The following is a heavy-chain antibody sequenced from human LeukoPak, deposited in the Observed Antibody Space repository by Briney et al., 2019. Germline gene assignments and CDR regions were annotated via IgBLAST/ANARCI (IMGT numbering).Heavy chain of an antibody. CDR2: IYPGDSDT. CDR3: AAMYYYGSGTYPTDY. V-gene: IGHV5-51*01. Sequence: HGESLKISCKGSGYSFTSYWIGWVRQMPGKGLEWMGIIYPGDSDTRYSPSFQGQVTISADKSISTAYLQWSSLKASDTAMYYCAAMYYYGSGTYPTDYWGQGTLVTVSS. J-gene: IGHJ4*02. CDR1: GYSFTSYW. D-gene: IGHD3-10*01.